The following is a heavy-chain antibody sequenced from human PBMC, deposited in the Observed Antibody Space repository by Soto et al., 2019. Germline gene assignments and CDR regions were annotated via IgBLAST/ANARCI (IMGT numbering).Heavy chain of an antibody. CDR3: AREGGYYDILTGYPLDY. Sequence: GGSLRLSCAAPEFTLGSYAMHWVGQAPGKVLEWVAVISYDGINKYYADSVKGRFTISRDNSKNTLYLQMNSLRAEDTAVYYCAREGGYYDILTGYPLDYWGQGTLVTVSS. CDR1: EFTLGSYA. D-gene: IGHD3-9*01. J-gene: IGHJ4*02. CDR2: ISYDGINK. V-gene: IGHV3-30-3*01.